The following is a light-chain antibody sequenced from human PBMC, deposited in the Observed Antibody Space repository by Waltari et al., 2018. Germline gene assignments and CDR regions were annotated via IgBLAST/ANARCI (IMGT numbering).Light chain of an antibody. J-gene: IGLJ2*01. V-gene: IGLV2-23*03. CDR2: EGS. CDR1: SSDLRSNNL. CDR3: CSYAGSGTFVV. Sequence: QSAPTQPASVSGSPGHSITISCPVTSSDLRSNNLFSWNQQHPGPATKVVIYEGSERPSGISNRFSGSKSGITASLTISGLQPEDEADYYCCSYAGSGTFVVFGGGTKLTVL.